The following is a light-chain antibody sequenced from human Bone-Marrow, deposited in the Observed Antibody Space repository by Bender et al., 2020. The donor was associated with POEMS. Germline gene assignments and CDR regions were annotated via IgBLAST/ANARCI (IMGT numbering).Light chain of an antibody. Sequence: SYVLTQPPSVSVAPGKTARITCGGNNIGSKSVHWYQQKPGQAPLLVIYGKDNRPSGIPDRFSGSSSGNTASLTITGAQAEDEADYYCNSRDISVNHGEVFGGGTKLTVL. CDR3: NSRDISVNHGEV. J-gene: IGLJ3*02. V-gene: IGLV3-21*01. CDR2: GKD. CDR1: NIGSKS.